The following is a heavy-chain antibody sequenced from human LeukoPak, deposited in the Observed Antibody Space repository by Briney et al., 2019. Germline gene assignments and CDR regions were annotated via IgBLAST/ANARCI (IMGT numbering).Heavy chain of an antibody. CDR3: TGTGDSSGY. CDR2: IRSKANSYAT. V-gene: IGHV3-73*01. CDR1: GFTFSSYS. Sequence: GGSLRLSCAASGFTFSSYSMNWFGQASGKGLGWVGRIRSKANSYATTYAASVKGRFTISRDDSKNTTYLQMNSLKTEDTAVYYCTGTGDSSGYWGQGTLVTVSS. D-gene: IGHD4-17*01. J-gene: IGHJ4*02.